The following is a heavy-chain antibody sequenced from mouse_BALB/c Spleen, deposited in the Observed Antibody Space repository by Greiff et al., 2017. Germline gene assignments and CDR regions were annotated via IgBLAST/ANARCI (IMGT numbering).Heavy chain of an antibody. CDR1: GFNIKDTY. D-gene: IGHD1-1*01. Sequence: EVQLQQSGAELVKPGASVKLSCTASGFNIKDTYMHWVKQRPEQGLEWIGRIDPANGNTKYDPKFQGKATITADTSSNTAYLQLSSLTSEDTAVYYCASYYGSSCDFDVWGAGTTVTVSS. CDR3: ASYYGSSCDFDV. J-gene: IGHJ1*01. V-gene: IGHV14-3*02. CDR2: IDPANGNT.